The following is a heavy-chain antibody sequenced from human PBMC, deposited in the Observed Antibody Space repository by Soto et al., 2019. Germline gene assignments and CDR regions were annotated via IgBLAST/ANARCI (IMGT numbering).Heavy chain of an antibody. CDR3: AGNIAAAGRRYYGMDV. J-gene: IGHJ6*02. Sequence: SETLSLTCAVSGGSLSSSAYSWSWIRQPPGKGLEWIGFIYQSGSTYYNPSLKSRVTMSLDRPKSQVSLKLSSVTAADAAVYYCAGNIAAAGRRYYGMDVWGQGTTVTVS. V-gene: IGHV4-30-2*01. D-gene: IGHD6-13*01. CDR2: IYQSGST. CDR1: GGSLSSSAYS.